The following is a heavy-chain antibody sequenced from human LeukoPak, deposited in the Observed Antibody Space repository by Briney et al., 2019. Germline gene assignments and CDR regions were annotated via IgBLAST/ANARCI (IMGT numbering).Heavy chain of an antibody. CDR3: ARGTSGYYYYGLDV. CDR2: VYYSGST. CDR1: DGSINSYY. D-gene: IGHD3-3*01. V-gene: IGHV4-59*01. J-gene: IGHJ6*02. Sequence: SETLSLTCTVSDGSINSYYWSWIRQPPGKGLEWIGYVYYSGSTNYNPSLKSRVTISIDSSKNQFSLNLTSVTAEDTAVYSCARGTSGYYYYGLDVWGQGTTVTVS.